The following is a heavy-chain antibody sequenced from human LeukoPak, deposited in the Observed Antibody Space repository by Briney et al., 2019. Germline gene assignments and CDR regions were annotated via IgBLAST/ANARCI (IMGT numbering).Heavy chain of an antibody. CDR3: ARISVTSQYGSGYSDN. CDR1: GGSISNYY. D-gene: IGHD3-10*01. CDR2: IYYSGKT. J-gene: IGHJ4*02. V-gene: IGHV4-39*01. Sequence: SETLSLTCTVSGGSISNYYWGWIRQPPGKGLEWIGTIYYSGKTYYNPSLKSRATISVDTSKNQFSLKLSSVTAADTAVYYCARISVTSQYGSGYSDNWGQGTLVTVSS.